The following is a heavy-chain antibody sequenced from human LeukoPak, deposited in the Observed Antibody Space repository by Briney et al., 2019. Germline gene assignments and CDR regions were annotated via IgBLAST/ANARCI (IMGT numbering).Heavy chain of an antibody. J-gene: IGHJ4*02. CDR1: GGSFSGYY. V-gene: IGHV4-34*01. CDR3: VAVAGTRGFAY. Sequence: PSETLSLTCAVYGGSFSGYYWSWIRQPPGKGLEWVGEINHSGSTNYNPALKSRVPISVDTSKNQFPLKLSSVTAADTAVHYFVAVAGTRGFAYWGQGTLVTVSS. CDR2: INHSGST. D-gene: IGHD6-19*01.